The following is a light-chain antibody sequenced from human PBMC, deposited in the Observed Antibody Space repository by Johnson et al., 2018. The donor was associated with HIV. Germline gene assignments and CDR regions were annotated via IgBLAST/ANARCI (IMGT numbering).Light chain of an antibody. CDR2: QDS. V-gene: IGLV3-1*01. Sequence: VLTQPPSVSVSPGQTASITCSGDKLGDKYACWYQQKPGQSPVLVIYQDSKRPSGIHDRFSGSKSGTSATLGITGLQTGDEADYYCGTWDSSLSAVPFGTGTKVTVL. J-gene: IGLJ1*01. CDR3: GTWDSSLSAVP. CDR1: KLGDKY.